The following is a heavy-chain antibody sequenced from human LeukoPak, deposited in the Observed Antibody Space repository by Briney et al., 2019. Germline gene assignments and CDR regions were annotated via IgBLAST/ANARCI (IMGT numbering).Heavy chain of an antibody. Sequence: PGGSLRLSCVASGFTFINYWMACVRQAPGKGLEWVANIDGDGSQKYYVDSVKGRFTISRDNARNSLFLQMNSLRAEDTALYYCATDKAFSAFDIWGHGTLVIVSS. V-gene: IGHV3-7*03. D-gene: IGHD3-3*02. CDR3: ATDKAFSAFDI. J-gene: IGHJ3*02. CDR1: GFTFINYW. CDR2: IDGDGSQK.